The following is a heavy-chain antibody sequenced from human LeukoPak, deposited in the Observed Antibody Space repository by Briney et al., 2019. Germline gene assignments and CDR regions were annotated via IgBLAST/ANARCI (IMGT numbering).Heavy chain of an antibody. D-gene: IGHD2-21*02. Sequence: ASVKVSCKASGYTFTGYYVHWVRQAPGQGLEWMGRINPNSGDTNYAQKFQGRVTMTRDTSISTAYMELSRLRSDDTAVYYCARAYCGGDCFPDYGGRETLVPVSS. J-gene: IGHJ4*02. CDR2: INPNSGDT. CDR3: ARAYCGGDCFPDY. V-gene: IGHV1-2*06. CDR1: GYTFTGYY.